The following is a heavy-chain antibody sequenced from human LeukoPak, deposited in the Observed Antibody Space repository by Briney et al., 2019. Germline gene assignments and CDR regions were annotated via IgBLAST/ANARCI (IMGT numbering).Heavy chain of an antibody. V-gene: IGHV3-11*01. Sequence: GGSLRLSCAASGFTFSDYYMSWIRQAPGKGLEWVSYIRSSGSTIYYADSVKGRFTISRDNAKNSLYLQMNSLRAEDTAVYYCARGAQWLDVDYYGMDVWGQGTTVTVSS. CDR1: GFTFSDYY. CDR2: IRSSGSTI. D-gene: IGHD6-19*01. J-gene: IGHJ6*02. CDR3: ARGAQWLDVDYYGMDV.